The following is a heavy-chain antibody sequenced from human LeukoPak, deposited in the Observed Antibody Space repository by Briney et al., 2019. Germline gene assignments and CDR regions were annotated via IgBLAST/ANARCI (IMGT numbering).Heavy chain of an antibody. CDR1: GFTFSGYG. J-gene: IGHJ4*02. CDR3: AKDVSGSYSR. CDR2: IRYDESNK. D-gene: IGHD1-26*01. Sequence: GGSLRLSCAASGFTFSGYGMHWVRQAPGKGLEWVAFIRYDESNKYYADSVKGRFTISRDNSKNTLYLQMNSLRAEDTAVYYCAKDVSGSYSRWGQGTLVTVSS. V-gene: IGHV3-30*02.